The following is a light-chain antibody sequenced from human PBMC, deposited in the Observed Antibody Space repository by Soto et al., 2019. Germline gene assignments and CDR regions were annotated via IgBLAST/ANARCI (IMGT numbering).Light chain of an antibody. J-gene: IGKJ1*01. CDR2: AAS. V-gene: IGKV3-20*01. CDR1: QTVPSNY. CDR3: QQYGSSRT. Sequence: EIVLTQAPGTLSLPPGDRATVSCRAGQTVPSNYVAFHQPKPVQAPRLLIYAASTRATGIPDRFSGSASGTVFTLTITRLEPEDFAVYYCQQYGSSRTFGQGTKVDI.